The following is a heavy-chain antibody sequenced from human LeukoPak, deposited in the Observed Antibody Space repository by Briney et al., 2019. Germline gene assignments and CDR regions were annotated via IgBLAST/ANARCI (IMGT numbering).Heavy chain of an antibody. CDR1: GGTFSSYA. D-gene: IGHD3-3*01. CDR3: ARIPLSGRFLDPPYYYYGMDV. CDR2: IIPIFGTA. Sequence: ASVKVSCKASGGTFSSYAIRWVRQAPGQGLEWMGGIIPIFGTANYAQKFQGRVTITADESASTAYMELSSLRSEDTAVYYCARIPLSGRFLDPPYYYYGMDVWGQGTTVTVSS. J-gene: IGHJ6*02. V-gene: IGHV1-69*13.